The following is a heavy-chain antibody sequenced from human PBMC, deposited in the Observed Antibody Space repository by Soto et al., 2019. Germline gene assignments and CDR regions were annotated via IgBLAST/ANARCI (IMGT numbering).Heavy chain of an antibody. CDR2: ISGSGGST. V-gene: IGHV3-23*01. CDR1: GFTFSSYA. Sequence: EVQLLESGGGLVQPGGSLRLSCAASGFTFSSYAMSWVRQAPGKGLEWVSAISGSGGSTYYADSVKGRFTISRDNSKNTLYLQMNSLRAEDTAVYYCAKDLWLGELQEYYYGSGSYLGGDYYGMDVWGQGTTVTVSS. J-gene: IGHJ6*02. CDR3: AKDLWLGELQEYYYGSGSYLGGDYYGMDV. D-gene: IGHD3-10*01.